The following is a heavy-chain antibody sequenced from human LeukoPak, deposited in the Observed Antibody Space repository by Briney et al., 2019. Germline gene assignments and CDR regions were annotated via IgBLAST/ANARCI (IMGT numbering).Heavy chain of an antibody. Sequence: GGSLRLSCAASGFSFANSVISWVRQAPGKGLEWVSAISGSGGSTYYADSVKGRFTISRDNSKNTLYLQMNSLRAEDTAVYYCAKLAVATTYDFDYWGQGTLVTVSS. V-gene: IGHV3-23*01. J-gene: IGHJ4*02. CDR2: ISGSGGST. D-gene: IGHD5-12*01. CDR1: GFSFANSV. CDR3: AKLAVATTYDFDY.